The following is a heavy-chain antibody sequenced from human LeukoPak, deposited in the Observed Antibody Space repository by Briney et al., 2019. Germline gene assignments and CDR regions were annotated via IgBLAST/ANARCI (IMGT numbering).Heavy chain of an antibody. CDR3: ARAFWGGYDYDAFDI. CDR1: GYSFSNYD. CDR2: MNPNSGKT. J-gene: IGHJ3*02. V-gene: IGHV1-8*02. D-gene: IGHD5-12*01. Sequence: ASVKVSCKASGYSFSNYDVNWVRQAAGQGLEWMGWMNPNSGKTGYAQKLQGRVTITRTTSMNTTYMELRSLRSEDTAVYYCARAFWGGYDYDAFDIWGQGTVVTVSS.